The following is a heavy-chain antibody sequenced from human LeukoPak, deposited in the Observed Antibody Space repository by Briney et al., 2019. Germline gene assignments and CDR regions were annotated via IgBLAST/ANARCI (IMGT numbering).Heavy chain of an antibody. CDR3: ARARYGGVSNSDAFDI. J-gene: IGHJ3*02. V-gene: IGHV4-38-2*01. CDR2: MHNNGNI. Sequence: PGGSLRLSCAASGFTFSNAWMSWIRQPPGKGLEWIGSMHNNGNINYNPSLKSRVTISLDTSNNQFSLRLSSVTAADTAVFYCARARYGGVSNSDAFDIWGQGTMVTVSS. CDR1: GFTFSNAW. D-gene: IGHD4-23*01.